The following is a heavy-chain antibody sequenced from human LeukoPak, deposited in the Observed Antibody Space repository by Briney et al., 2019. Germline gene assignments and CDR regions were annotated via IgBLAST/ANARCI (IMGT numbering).Heavy chain of an antibody. CDR2: ISGTSSPR. CDR1: GFTLRIFS. CDR3: ARDVYGDYAIDY. D-gene: IGHD4-17*01. V-gene: IGHV3-48*04. Sequence: PGGSLRLSRAPSGFTLRIFSMNWVRQAPGERLEWGSYISGTSSPRYYADSVKGRFTITRDNAKNSLYLQMNSQRAEDTAVYYCARDVYGDYAIDYWGQGTLVTVSS. J-gene: IGHJ4*02.